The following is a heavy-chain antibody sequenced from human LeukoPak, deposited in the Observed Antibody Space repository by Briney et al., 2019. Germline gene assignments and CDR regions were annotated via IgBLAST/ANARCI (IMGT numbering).Heavy chain of an antibody. Sequence: HPGGSLRLSCAASGFTVSSNYMSWVRQAPGKGLEWVSVIYSGGSTYYADSVKGRFTISRDNSKNTLYLQMNSLRAEDTAVYYCAGLGGYSYGSGLAWGQGTLVTVSS. V-gene: IGHV3-53*01. J-gene: IGHJ4*02. CDR2: IYSGGST. D-gene: IGHD5-18*01. CDR1: GFTVSSNY. CDR3: AGLGGYSYGSGLA.